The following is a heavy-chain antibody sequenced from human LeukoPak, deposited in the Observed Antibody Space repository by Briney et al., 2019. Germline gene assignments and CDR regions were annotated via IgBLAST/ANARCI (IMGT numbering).Heavy chain of an antibody. CDR3: ASSRLTSSYYDFWSGYYTFDY. J-gene: IGHJ4*02. CDR1: GGSISSYY. Sequence: SETLSLTCTVSGGSISSYYWSWIRQPAGKGLEWIGRIYTSGSTNYNPSLKSRVTMSVDTSKNQFSLKLSSVTAADTAVYYCASSRLTSSYYDFWSGYYTFDYWGQGTLVTVSS. V-gene: IGHV4-4*07. CDR2: IYTSGST. D-gene: IGHD3-3*01.